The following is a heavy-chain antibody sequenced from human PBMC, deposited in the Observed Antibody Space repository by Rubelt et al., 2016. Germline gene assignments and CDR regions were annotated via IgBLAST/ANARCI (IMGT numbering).Heavy chain of an antibody. CDR3: VKPRSSSNGEVHFEE. D-gene: IGHD3-9*01. CDR1: GFKLDDYA. CDR2: ITWDGATT. Sequence: EVQLVESGGGLVKPGGSLRLSCAASGFKLDDYAMHWVRHPPGKGLEWVSLITWDGATTSYARSVQGSFTVSRDTSENTIYLQMNSLRPEDAALYYCVKPRSSSNGEVHFEEWGQGTRVTVS. V-gene: IGHV3-43D*03. J-gene: IGHJ4*02.